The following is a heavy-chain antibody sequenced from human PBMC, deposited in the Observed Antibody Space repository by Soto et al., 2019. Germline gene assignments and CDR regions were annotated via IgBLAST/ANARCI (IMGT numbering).Heavy chain of an antibody. CDR3: ARHDDGMDV. CDR2: LSDSGGSI. V-gene: IGHV3-23*01. J-gene: IGHJ6*02. Sequence: GGSLRLSCTASGLTFSRHAMTWVRQAPGKGLERVSGLSDSGGSIYYADSVKGRFTISRDNSMNTLYLQMNSLRDEDTAVYYCARHDDGMDVWGQGTTVTVSS. CDR1: GLTFSRHA.